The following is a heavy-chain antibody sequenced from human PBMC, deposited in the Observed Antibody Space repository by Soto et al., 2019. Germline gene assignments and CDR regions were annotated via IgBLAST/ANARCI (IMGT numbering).Heavy chain of an antibody. J-gene: IGHJ4*02. Sequence: QVQLVESGGGVVQPGRSLRLSCAASGFTFSSYAMHWVRQAPGKGLKWVAVISYDGSNKYYADSVKGRFTISRDNSKNTLYLQMNSLRAEDTAVYYCARVWGVAVTVTTGEYWGQGTLVTVSS. CDR2: ISYDGSNK. D-gene: IGHD4-17*01. CDR3: ARVWGVAVTVTTGEY. V-gene: IGHV3-30-3*01. CDR1: GFTFSSYA.